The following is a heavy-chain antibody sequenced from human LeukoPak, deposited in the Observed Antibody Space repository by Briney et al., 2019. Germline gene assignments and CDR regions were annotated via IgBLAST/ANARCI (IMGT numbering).Heavy chain of an antibody. CDR1: GYTFTTYY. J-gene: IGHJ4*02. Sequence: APVKVSCKASGYTFTTYYLHWVRQAPGQGLEWMGRFNPSGDRTSYAQKFQGRLTMTRDTSTTTVYMELSSLTSEDTAVYYCARGYSYGKDYWGLGTLVTASS. D-gene: IGHD5-18*01. V-gene: IGHV1-46*01. CDR3: ARGYSYGKDY. CDR2: FNPSGDRT.